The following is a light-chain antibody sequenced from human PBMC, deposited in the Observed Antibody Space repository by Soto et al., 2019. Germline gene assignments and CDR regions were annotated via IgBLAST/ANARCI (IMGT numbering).Light chain of an antibody. J-gene: IGLJ2*01. CDR3: CSFAGGATFI. CDR2: EAS. Sequence: QSVLTQPASVSGSPEQSITISCTGTSNDVGRYNLVSWYQQHPGKAPQLIIYEASERPSGVSDRFSGSKSGNTASLTISTLQAEDEAYYSCCSFAGGATFIFGGGTKLTVL. V-gene: IGLV2-23*02. CDR1: SNDVGRYNL.